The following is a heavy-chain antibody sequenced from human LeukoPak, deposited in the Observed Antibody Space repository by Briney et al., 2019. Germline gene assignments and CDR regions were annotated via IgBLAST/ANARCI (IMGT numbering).Heavy chain of an antibody. J-gene: IGHJ4*02. D-gene: IGHD3-16*02. V-gene: IGHV3-53*01. CDR1: GFTVSSNY. Sequence: GGSLRLSCAASGFTVSSNYMSWVRQAPGKGLEGVSVIYSGGSTYYAVCVKGRFTSSRDNSKNTLYLQMNSLRAEDTAVYYCTTDWVITFGGVIVMNYGGQGPLVTVSS. CDR2: IYSGGST. CDR3: TTDWVITFGGVIVMNY.